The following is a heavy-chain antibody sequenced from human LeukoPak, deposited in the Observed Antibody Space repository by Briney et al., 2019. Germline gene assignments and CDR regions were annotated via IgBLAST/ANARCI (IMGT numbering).Heavy chain of an antibody. CDR3: ARRRYYDGSGYLE. CDR2: IYYSGRT. CDR1: GDSVSRSDSY. V-gene: IGHV4-39*01. D-gene: IGHD3-22*01. J-gene: IGHJ1*01. Sequence: SETLSLTCSVSGDSVSRSDSYWDWIRQPPGKGLEWIGTIYYSGRTHYSPSLKSRVTVSVDPSNNQFSLNLRSVTAADTAVYYCARRRYYDGSGYLEWGQGTLLSVSS.